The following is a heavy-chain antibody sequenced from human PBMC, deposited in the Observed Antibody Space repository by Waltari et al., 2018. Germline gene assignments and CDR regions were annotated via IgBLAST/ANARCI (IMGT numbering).Heavy chain of an antibody. V-gene: IGHV3-21*01. D-gene: IGHD1-1*01. Sequence: EVQLVESGGGLVKPGGSLSLSCAASGFTFSSYSMNWVRQAPGKGLEWVSSISSSSSYIYYADSVKGRFTISRDNAKNSLYLQMNSLRAEDTAVYYCARGNEDVGAFDIWGQGTMVTVSS. CDR1: GFTFSSYS. J-gene: IGHJ3*02. CDR3: ARGNEDVGAFDI. CDR2: ISSSSSYI.